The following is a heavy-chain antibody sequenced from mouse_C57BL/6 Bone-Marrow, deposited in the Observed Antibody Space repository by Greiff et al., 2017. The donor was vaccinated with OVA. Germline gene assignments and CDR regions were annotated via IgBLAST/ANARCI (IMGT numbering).Heavy chain of an antibody. J-gene: IGHJ4*01. V-gene: IGHV3-6*01. CDR1: GYSITSGYY. CDR2: ISYDGSN. D-gene: IGHD1-1*01. CDR3: AIDPLFTTVVAAPMDY. Sequence: DVKLQESGPGLVKPSQSLSLTCSVTGYSITSGYYWNWIRQFPGNKLEWMGYISYDGSNNYNPSLKNRISITRATSKKQFFLKLNSVTTEDTATYYCAIDPLFTTVVAAPMDYWGQGTSVTVSS.